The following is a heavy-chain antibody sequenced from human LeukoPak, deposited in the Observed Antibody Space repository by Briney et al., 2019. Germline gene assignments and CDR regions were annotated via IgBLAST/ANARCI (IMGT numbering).Heavy chain of an antibody. Sequence: GGSLRLSCAASGFIFSNVWMSWVRQAPGKGLEWVGRIKSKTDGGTTDYAAPVKGRFTISRDASKNTLYLQLNSLNPADTAVYYCTTDPRNGYYFDYWGQGTLVTVSS. CDR3: TTDPRNGYYFDY. V-gene: IGHV3-15*01. CDR2: IKSKTDGGTT. CDR1: GFIFSNVW. D-gene: IGHD1-1*01. J-gene: IGHJ4*02.